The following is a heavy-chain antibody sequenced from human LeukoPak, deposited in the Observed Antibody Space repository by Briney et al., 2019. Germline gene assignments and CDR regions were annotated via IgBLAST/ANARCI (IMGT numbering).Heavy chain of an antibody. J-gene: IGHJ4*02. D-gene: IGHD3-3*01. V-gene: IGHV4-34*01. CDR3: GRESKRIVPTYYDFWSGYSKSYYFDY. Sequence: SETLSLTCAVYGGSFSGYYWSWIRQPPGKGLEWIGEINHSGSTNYNPSLKSRVTISVDTSKNQFSLKLSSVTAADTAVYYCGRESKRIVPTYYDFWSGYSKSYYFDYWGQGALVTVSS. CDR2: INHSGST. CDR1: GGSFSGYY.